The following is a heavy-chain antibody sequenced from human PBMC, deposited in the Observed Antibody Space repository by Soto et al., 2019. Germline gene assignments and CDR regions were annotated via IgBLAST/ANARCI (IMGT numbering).Heavy chain of an antibody. Sequence: EVQLVESGGGLVKPGGSLRLSCAASGFTLSSYSMNWVRQAPGKGLEWVSSISSSSSYIYYADSVKGRFTISRDNAKNSLYLQMNSLRAEDTAVYYCARDLGLGWANNWFDPWGQGTLVTVSS. CDR1: GFTLSSYS. CDR3: ARDLGLGWANNWFDP. D-gene: IGHD2-15*01. J-gene: IGHJ5*02. V-gene: IGHV3-21*01. CDR2: ISSSSSYI.